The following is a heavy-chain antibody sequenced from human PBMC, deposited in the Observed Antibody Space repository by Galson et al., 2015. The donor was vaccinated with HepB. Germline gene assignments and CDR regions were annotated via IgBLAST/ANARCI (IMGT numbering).Heavy chain of an antibody. D-gene: IGHD3-3*01. CDR2: ISAYNGNT. J-gene: IGHJ6*03. Sequence: SVKASCKASGYTFTSYGISWVRQAPGQGLEWMGWISAYNGNTNYAQKLQGRVPMTTDISTSTAYMELRSLRSDDTAVYYCARDLPPLPRPPPYYDFWSGYYPYYYYYYMDIWGKGTTVTVSS. CDR3: ARDLPPLPRPPPYYDFWSGYYPYYYYYYMDI. V-gene: IGHV1-18*01. CDR1: GYTFTSYG.